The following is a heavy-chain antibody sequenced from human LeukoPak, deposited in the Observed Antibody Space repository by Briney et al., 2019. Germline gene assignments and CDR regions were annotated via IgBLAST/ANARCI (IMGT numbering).Heavy chain of an antibody. CDR3: ARSRDYDSSGYYRHDAFDI. CDR1: GFTFSSYD. Sequence: GGSLRLSCAASGFTFSSYDMHWVRQATGKGLEWVSAIGTAGDTYYPGSVKGRFTIPRENAKNSLYLQMNSLRAGDTAVYYCARSRDYDSSGYYRHDAFDIWGQGTMVTVSS. J-gene: IGHJ3*02. D-gene: IGHD3-22*01. CDR2: IGTAGDT. V-gene: IGHV3-13*04.